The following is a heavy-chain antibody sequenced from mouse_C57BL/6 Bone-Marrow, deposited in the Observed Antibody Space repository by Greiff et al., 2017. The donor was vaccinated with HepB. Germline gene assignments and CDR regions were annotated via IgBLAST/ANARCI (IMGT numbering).Heavy chain of an antibody. D-gene: IGHD1-1*01. V-gene: IGHV1-63*01. CDR1: GYTFTNYW. Sequence: QVQLKESGAELVRPGTSVKMSCKASGYTFTNYWIGWAKQRPGHGLEWIGDIYPGGGYTNYNEKFKGKATLTADKSSSTAYMQFSSLTSEDSAIYYCALLSDYFDYWGQGTTLTVSS. CDR2: IYPGGGYT. CDR3: ALLSDYFDY. J-gene: IGHJ2*01.